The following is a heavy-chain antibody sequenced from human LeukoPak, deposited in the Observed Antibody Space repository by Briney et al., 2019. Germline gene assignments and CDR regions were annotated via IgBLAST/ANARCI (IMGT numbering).Heavy chain of an antibody. CDR3: ARDVIGGNDWFDP. CDR2: ISSSSSYI. J-gene: IGHJ5*02. Sequence: PGGSLRLSCAASGFTFSSYSMNWVRQAPGKGLEWVSSISSSSSYIYYADSVKGRFTISRDNAKNSLYLQMNSLRAEDTAVYYCARDVIGGNDWFDPWGQGTLVTVSS. V-gene: IGHV3-21*01. CDR1: GFTFSSYS. D-gene: IGHD3-16*02.